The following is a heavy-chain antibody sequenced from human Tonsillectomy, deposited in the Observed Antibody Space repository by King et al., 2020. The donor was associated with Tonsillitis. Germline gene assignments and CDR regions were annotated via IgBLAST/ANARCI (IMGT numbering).Heavy chain of an antibody. CDR3: ARGSIVGAVPCDY. CDR1: GGSISSYY. CDR2: IYYSGST. Sequence: QVQLQESGPGLVKPSETLSLTCTVSGGSISSYYWSWIRQPPGKGLEWIGYIYYSGSTNYNPSLKSRVTISVDTSKNQFSLKLSSVTAADTAVYYCARGSIVGAVPCDYWGQGTLVTVSS. J-gene: IGHJ4*02. D-gene: IGHD1-26*01. V-gene: IGHV4-59*01.